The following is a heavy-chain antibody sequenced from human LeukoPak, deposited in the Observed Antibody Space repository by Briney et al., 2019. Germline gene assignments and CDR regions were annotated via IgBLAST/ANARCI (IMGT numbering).Heavy chain of an antibody. CDR1: GGSISSYY. D-gene: IGHD3-22*01. Sequence: SETLSLTCTVSGGSISSYYWSWIRQPPGKGLEWIGYIYYSGSTYYNPSLKSRVTISVDTSKNQFSLKLSSVTAADTAVYYCARDETYDSSGYYYDYFDYWGQGTLVTVSS. V-gene: IGHV4-59*12. J-gene: IGHJ4*02. CDR3: ARDETYDSSGYYYDYFDY. CDR2: IYYSGST.